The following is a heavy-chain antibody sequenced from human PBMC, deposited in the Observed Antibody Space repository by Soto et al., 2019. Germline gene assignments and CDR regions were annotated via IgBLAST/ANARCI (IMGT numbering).Heavy chain of an antibody. CDR2: IYYSGST. CDR1: GGSISSGGYY. J-gene: IGHJ3*02. V-gene: IGHV4-31*03. Sequence: PSETLSLTCTVSGGSISSGGYYWSWIRQHPGKGLEWIGYIYYSGSTYYNPSLKSRVTISVDTSKNQFSLKLSSVTAADTAVYYCARDLESGYNAFDIWGQGTMVTVSS. D-gene: IGHD3-9*01. CDR3: ARDLESGYNAFDI.